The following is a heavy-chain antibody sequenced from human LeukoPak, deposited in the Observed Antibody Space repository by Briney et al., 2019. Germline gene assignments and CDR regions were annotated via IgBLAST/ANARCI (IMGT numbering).Heavy chain of an antibody. CDR3: ARDPGQSYYYYGMDV. CDR2: LSYDGSNK. CDR1: GFTYSSYA. Sequence: GGSLRLSCAASGFTYSSYARHWVRQAPAKGLEWVAVLSYDGSNKYYADSVKGRFTISRDNSKNTLYLQMNSLRAEDTAVYYCARDPGQSYYYYGMDVWGQGTTVTVSS. V-gene: IGHV3-30*04. J-gene: IGHJ6*02.